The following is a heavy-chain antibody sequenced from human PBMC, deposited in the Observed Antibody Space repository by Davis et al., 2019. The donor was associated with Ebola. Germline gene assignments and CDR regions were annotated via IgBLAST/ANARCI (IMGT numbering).Heavy chain of an antibody. CDR1: GFTFDDYG. CDR3: AKEMGMMYFDY. D-gene: IGHD3-16*01. Sequence: GESLKISCAASGFTFDDYGMSWVRQAPGKGLEWVSGINWNGGSTGYADSVKGRFTISRDNSKNTLYLQMNSLRAEDTAVYYCAKEMGMMYFDYWGQGTLVTVSS. CDR2: INWNGGST. J-gene: IGHJ4*02. V-gene: IGHV3-20*04.